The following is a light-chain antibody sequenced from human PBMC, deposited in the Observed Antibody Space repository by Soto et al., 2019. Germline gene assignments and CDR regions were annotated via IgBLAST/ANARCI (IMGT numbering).Light chain of an antibody. J-gene: IGLJ1*01. CDR1: SSDFGGYNY. CDR2: DVS. V-gene: IGLV2-11*01. Sequence: QSVLTQPLSVSGSPGQSVTISCTGTSSDFGGYNYVSWYQHHPGKAPKLMIYDVSERPSGVPDRFSGSKSGNTASLTISGLQAEDEADYCCCSYAGTFSVFGKGTKVT. CDR3: CSYAGTFSV.